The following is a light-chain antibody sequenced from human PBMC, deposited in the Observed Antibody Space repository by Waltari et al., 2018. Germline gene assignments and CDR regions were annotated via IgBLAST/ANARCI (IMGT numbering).Light chain of an antibody. Sequence: DIQLTQSPASLSASVGDRVTISCRASQGITSSLAWYQQQPGKAPKLLVFAASRLQSGVPSRFSGRGSGTQYTLTISNLQPEDFATYYCQQYSSTLLITFGGGTKVEIK. J-gene: IGKJ4*01. V-gene: IGKV1-NL1*01. CDR3: QQYSSTLLIT. CDR2: AAS. CDR1: QGITSS.